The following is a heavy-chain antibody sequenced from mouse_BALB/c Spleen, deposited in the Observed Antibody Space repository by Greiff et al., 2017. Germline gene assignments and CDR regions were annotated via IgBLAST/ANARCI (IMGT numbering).Heavy chain of an antibody. Sequence: EVKLMESGGGLVQPGGSLKLSCAASGFDFSRYWMSWVRQAPGKGLEWIGEINPDSSTINYTPSLKDKFIISRDNAKNTLYLQMSKVRSEDTALYYCARWGDGALDYWGQGTSVTVSS. CDR2: INPDSSTI. CDR1: GFDFSRYW. J-gene: IGHJ4*01. V-gene: IGHV4-1*02. CDR3: ARWGDGALDY. D-gene: IGHD2-3*01.